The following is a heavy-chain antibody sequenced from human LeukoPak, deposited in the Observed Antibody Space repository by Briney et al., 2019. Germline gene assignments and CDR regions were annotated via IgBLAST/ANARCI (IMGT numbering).Heavy chain of an antibody. V-gene: IGHV1-69*05. Sequence: GASVKVSCKASGGTFSSYAISWVRQAPGHGLEWMGRIIPIFGTANYAQKFQGRVTITTDESTSTAYMELSSLRSEDTAVYYCARDGVGDWVVPSLSYFDYWGQGTLVTVSS. CDR2: IIPIFGTA. CDR1: GGTFSSYA. CDR3: ARDGVGDWVVPSLSYFDY. D-gene: IGHD3-9*01. J-gene: IGHJ4*02.